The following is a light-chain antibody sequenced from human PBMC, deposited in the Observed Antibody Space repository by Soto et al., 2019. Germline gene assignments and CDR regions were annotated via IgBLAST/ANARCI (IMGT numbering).Light chain of an antibody. J-gene: IGKJ4*01. CDR3: QQFDGSPGLT. CDR2: GAS. V-gene: IGKV3-20*01. Sequence: IVLTQSPGTLSLSPGERATLSCRASHSVSSTYLAWYQQKPGQAPRLVIYGASSRATGIPDRFSGSGSGTDFTLTISRLEPEDFAVYYGQQFDGSPGLTFGGGTKVEIK. CDR1: HSVSSTY.